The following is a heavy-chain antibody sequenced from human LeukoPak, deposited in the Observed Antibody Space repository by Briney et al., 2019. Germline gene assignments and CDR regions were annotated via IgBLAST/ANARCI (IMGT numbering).Heavy chain of an antibody. CDR2: IYTSGSI. CDR3: ARGGYERAFDI. J-gene: IGHJ3*02. Sequence: SETLSLTCTVSGGSISSYFWSWIRQPAGKGLEWIGRIYTSGSINYSPSLKSRVTMSVDTSKNQFSLKLSSVTAADTAVCYCARGGYERAFDIWGQGTVLTVSS. CDR1: GGSISSYF. D-gene: IGHD3-3*01. V-gene: IGHV4-4*07.